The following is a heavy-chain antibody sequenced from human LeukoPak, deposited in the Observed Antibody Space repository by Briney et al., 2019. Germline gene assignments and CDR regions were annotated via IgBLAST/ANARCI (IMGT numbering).Heavy chain of an antibody. Sequence: SETLSLTCAVSSGCLNNINWWGWVRQPPGEGLEWIGEMYRSGSTNYNPSLKSRATIAVDKSNNQLSLRLTSVTAADTAIYYCARDLGSSTPRGYWGQGTLVTVSS. CDR3: ARDLGSSTPRGY. CDR1: SGCLNNINW. CDR2: MYRSGST. D-gene: IGHD6-13*01. J-gene: IGHJ4*02. V-gene: IGHV4-4*02.